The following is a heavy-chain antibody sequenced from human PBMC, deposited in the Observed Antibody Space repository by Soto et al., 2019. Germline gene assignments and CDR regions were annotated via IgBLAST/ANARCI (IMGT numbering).Heavy chain of an antibody. CDR3: ARDGGASTFDFDS. J-gene: IGHJ4*02. CDR2: ITGSGVTM. Sequence: GGSLRLSCAASGFTFSDHSLNWILQAPGKGLEWISYITGSGVTMYADSVKGRFTISRDNAKNSLYLQMDSLRAEDTAVYYCARDGGASTFDFDSWGQGTLVTVSS. V-gene: IGHV3-48*04. CDR1: GFTFSDHS. D-gene: IGHD3-16*01.